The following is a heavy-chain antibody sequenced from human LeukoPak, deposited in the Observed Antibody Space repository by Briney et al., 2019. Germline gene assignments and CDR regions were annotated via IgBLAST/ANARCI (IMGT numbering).Heavy chain of an antibody. V-gene: IGHV4-4*07. J-gene: IGHJ6*03. CDR1: GGSISSYY. D-gene: IGHD6-13*01. CDR3: ARIAAAGRYYYYYMDV. Sequence: SETLSLTCTVSGGSISSYYWSWIRQPPGKGLEWIGRIYTSGSTNYNPSLKSRVTMSVDTSKNQFSLKLSSVTAADTAVYYCARIAAAGRYYYYYMDVWGKGTTVTVSS. CDR2: IYTSGST.